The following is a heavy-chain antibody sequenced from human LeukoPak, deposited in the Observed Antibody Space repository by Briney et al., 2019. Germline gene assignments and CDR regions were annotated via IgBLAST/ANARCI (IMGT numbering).Heavy chain of an antibody. CDR3: ARAPAAIYWFDP. Sequence: ASVKASCKASGYTFTGYYMHWVRQAPGQGLEWMGWINPNSGGTNYAQKFQGRVTMTRDTSISTAYMELSRLRSDDTAVYYCARAPAAIYWFDPWGQGTLVTVSS. J-gene: IGHJ5*02. CDR1: GYTFTGYY. CDR2: INPNSGGT. V-gene: IGHV1-2*02. D-gene: IGHD2-2*01.